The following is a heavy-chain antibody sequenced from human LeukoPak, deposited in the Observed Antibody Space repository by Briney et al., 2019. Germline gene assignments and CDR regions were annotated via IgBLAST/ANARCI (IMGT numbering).Heavy chain of an antibody. J-gene: IGHJ4*02. CDR1: GYTFSKYW. Sequence: GESLKISCKASGYTFSKYWIGWVRQMPGKGLEWMGIIYPGESDIRYSPSFQGQVTISADKSISTAYLLWSSLKASDTAMYYCARQRGYCSSSSCREAYFDYWGQGTLVTVSS. D-gene: IGHD2-2*01. CDR3: ARQRGYCSSSSCREAYFDY. CDR2: IYPGESDI. V-gene: IGHV5-51*01.